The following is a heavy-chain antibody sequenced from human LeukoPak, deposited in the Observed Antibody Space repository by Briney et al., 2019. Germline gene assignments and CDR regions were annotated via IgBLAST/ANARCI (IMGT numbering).Heavy chain of an antibody. D-gene: IGHD3-22*01. CDR1: GFTFSTYS. J-gene: IGHJ4*02. V-gene: IGHV3-21*01. Sequence: PGGSLRLSCAASGFTFSTYSMTWVRQAPGKGLEWVSSISSGSSDISYADSVKGRFTISSDNAKSSLYLQVNSLRAEDTAVYYCARLTGVVNAFDYWGQGTLVTVSS. CDR2: ISSGSSDI. CDR3: ARLTGVVNAFDY.